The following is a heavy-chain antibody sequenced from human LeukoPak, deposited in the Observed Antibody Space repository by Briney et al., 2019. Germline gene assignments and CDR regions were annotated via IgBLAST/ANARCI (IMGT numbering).Heavy chain of an antibody. CDR3: ARAVVTMIGPGDYYYMDV. CDR2: IDARSGIT. Sequence: PGGSLRLSCAASGFTFTIFGLNWVRQAPGKGPEWVSYIDARSGITYYADSVKGRFTISRDNAKNSLYLQMNSLRAEDTAVYYCARAVVTMIGPGDYYYMDVWGKGTTVTVSS. CDR1: GFTFTIFG. V-gene: IGHV3-21*05. J-gene: IGHJ6*03. D-gene: IGHD3-22*01.